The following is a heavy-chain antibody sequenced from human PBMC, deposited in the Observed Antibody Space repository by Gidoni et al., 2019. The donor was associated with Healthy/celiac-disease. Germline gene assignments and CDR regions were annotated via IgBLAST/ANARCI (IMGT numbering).Heavy chain of an antibody. CDR1: GFTFSSYW. Sequence: EVQLVESGGGLVQPGGSLRLSCAASGFTFSSYWMHWVRQAPGKGLVWVSRINSDGSSTSYADSVKGRFTISRDNAKNTLYLQMNSLRAEDTAVYYCARDPTGPHLSHYFDYWGQGTLVTVSS. D-gene: IGHD1-1*01. CDR3: ARDPTGPHLSHYFDY. V-gene: IGHV3-74*01. J-gene: IGHJ4*02. CDR2: INSDGSST.